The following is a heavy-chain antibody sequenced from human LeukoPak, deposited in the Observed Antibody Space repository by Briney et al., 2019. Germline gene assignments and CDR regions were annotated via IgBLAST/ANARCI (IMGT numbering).Heavy chain of an antibody. CDR2: IYYSGST. J-gene: IGHJ4*02. Sequence: SETLSLTCTVSGGSISSSSYYWGWIRQPPGKGLEWIGSIYYSGSTYYNPSLKSRVTISVDTSKNQFSLKLSSVTAADTAVYYCARHRGLMATAFGYWGQGTLVTVSS. V-gene: IGHV4-39*01. CDR1: GGSISSSSYY. D-gene: IGHD5-24*01. CDR3: ARHRGLMATAFGY.